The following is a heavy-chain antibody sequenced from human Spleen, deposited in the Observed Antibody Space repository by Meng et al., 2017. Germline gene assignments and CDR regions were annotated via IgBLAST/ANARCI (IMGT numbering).Heavy chain of an antibody. D-gene: IGHD2-15*01. V-gene: IGHV3-23*01. J-gene: IGHJ4*02. CDR3: ARGRILGQLGYFDY. CDR1: GFTFSSYA. Sequence: GESLKISCAASGFTFSSYAMTWVRQAPGKGLEWVSTIRGGGGSTFYADSVKGRFTISRDNSKNTLYLQMNSLRVEDTAVYYCARGRILGQLGYFDYWGQGTRVTVSS. CDR2: IRGGGGST.